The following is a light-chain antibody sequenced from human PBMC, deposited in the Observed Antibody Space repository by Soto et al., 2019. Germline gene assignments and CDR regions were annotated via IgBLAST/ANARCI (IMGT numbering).Light chain of an antibody. CDR2: GHS. V-gene: IGLV1-40*01. CDR1: SPNTGAAHD. CDR3: QCYDSRLSSHV. J-gene: IGLJ1*01. Sequence: QSVPTQPPPLPRAPGQRVTISCTGCSPNTGAAHDVHWYQQLPGTAPKLLIYGHSNRPSGFPDRHSGSNSGTSASLAITRLQAEDEPDYYCQCYDSRLSSHVFGTGTKGTVL.